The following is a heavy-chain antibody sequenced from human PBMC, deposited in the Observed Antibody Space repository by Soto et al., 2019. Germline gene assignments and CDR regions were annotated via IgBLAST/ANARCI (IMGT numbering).Heavy chain of an antibody. D-gene: IGHD6-19*01. CDR2: MYYSGNT. CDR3: AGRTPVAEN. V-gene: IGHV4-39*01. CDR1: GGSISSSGLY. J-gene: IGHJ4*02. Sequence: QLQLQESGPGLVKPSETLSLTCTVSGGSISSSGLYWGWIRQPPGKGLEWIGFMYYSGNTFYNPSLKRRVTISVGTSKNEFSLKLSSVTAADTAVYFCAGRTPVAENWGQATLVSVSS.